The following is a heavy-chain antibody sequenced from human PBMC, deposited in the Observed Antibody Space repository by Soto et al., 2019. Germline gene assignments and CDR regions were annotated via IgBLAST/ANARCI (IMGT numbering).Heavy chain of an antibody. J-gene: IGHJ4*02. V-gene: IGHV4-4*02. D-gene: IGHD1-26*01. Sequence: SETLSLTCAVSGGSISSSNWWSWVRQPPGKGLEWIGEIYHSGSTNYNPSLKGRVTISVDKSKNQFSLKLSSVTAADTAVYYCARSEWMGATDYWGQGTLVTVSS. CDR2: IYHSGST. CDR3: ARSEWMGATDY. CDR1: GGSISSSNW.